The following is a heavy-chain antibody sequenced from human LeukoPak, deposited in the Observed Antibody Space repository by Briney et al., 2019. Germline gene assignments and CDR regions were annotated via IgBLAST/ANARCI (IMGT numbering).Heavy chain of an antibody. J-gene: IGHJ4*02. V-gene: IGHV6-1*01. CDR1: GDSVSSNSAA. Sequence: SQTLSLTCDISGDSVSSNSAAWNWVRQSPSRGLEWLGRTYYRSKWYSEYAVSVGGRVTINPDTSKHQFSLQLKSVTPEDTAIYYCAGGSGSFHYWGQGTLVTVSS. CDR2: TYYRSKWYS. CDR3: AGGSGSFHY. D-gene: IGHD6-19*01.